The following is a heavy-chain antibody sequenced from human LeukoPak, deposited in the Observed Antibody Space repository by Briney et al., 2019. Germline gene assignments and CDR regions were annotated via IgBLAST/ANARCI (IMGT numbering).Heavy chain of an antibody. J-gene: IGHJ5*02. Sequence: QAGGSLRLSCAASGFTFSSYAMSWVRQAPGKGLEWVSAISGSGGSTYYADSVKDRFTISRDNSKNTLYLQMNSLRAEDTAVYYCAKVMSEGPRANSGSYYGFDPWGQGTLVTVSS. CDR2: ISGSGGST. CDR3: AKVMSEGPRANSGSYYGFDP. V-gene: IGHV3-23*01. D-gene: IGHD1-26*01. CDR1: GFTFSSYA.